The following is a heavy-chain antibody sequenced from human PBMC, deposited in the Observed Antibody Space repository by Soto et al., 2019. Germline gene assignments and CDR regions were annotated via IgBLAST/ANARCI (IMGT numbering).Heavy chain of an antibody. J-gene: IGHJ5*02. V-gene: IGHV3-23*01. Sequence: QLLQSGGGLVQPGGSLTLSCAASGFPFGTTDMCWVRQAPGEGLEWVSTIDGSGGITFYADSVKGRFTISRDNSRNTVYLQMNSLRGDDTALYYCVKNSGWFNTWGQGALVTVSS. CDR2: IDGSGGIT. D-gene: IGHD3-10*01. CDR3: VKNSGWFNT. CDR1: GFPFGTTD.